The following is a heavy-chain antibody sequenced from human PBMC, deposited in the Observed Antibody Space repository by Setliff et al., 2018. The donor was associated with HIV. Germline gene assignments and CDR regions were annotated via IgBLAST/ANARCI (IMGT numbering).Heavy chain of an antibody. CDR3: ARGVNFDY. Sequence: SETLSLTCTVSGGSISSGSYYWNWIRQPAGKGLEWIGHIYSSGSTNYNPSLTSRVTISVDTSRNQSSLKLTYVTAADTAIYYCARGVNFDYWGQGTQVTVSS. D-gene: IGHD3-3*01. CDR1: GGSISSGSYY. J-gene: IGHJ4*02. V-gene: IGHV4-61*10. CDR2: IYSSGST.